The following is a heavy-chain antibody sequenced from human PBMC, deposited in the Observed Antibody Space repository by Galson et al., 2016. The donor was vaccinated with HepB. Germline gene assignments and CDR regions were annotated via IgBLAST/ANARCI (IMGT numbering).Heavy chain of an antibody. D-gene: IGHD2-15*01. CDR1: GFTFSSYG. CDR2: IWYDGSKK. V-gene: IGHV3-33*01. CDR3: ARDYSDY. Sequence: SLRLSCAASGFTFSSYGMHWVRQAPGKGLEWVAIIWYDGSKKYYADSVKGRFTISRDNSKNTLYLQMNSLRAEDTAVYYCARDYSDYWGQGTLVTVSS. J-gene: IGHJ4*02.